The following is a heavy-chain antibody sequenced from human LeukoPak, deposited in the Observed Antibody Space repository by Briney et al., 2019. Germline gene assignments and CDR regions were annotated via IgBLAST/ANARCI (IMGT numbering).Heavy chain of an antibody. CDR2: IKQDGSEK. CDR1: GFTFTNNF. J-gene: IGHJ4*01. Sequence: GGSLRLSCAASGFTFTNNFMSWVRQVPGKGLEWVANIKQDGSEKTYADSVRGRFTIFRDNAKDSVYLQMNSPRAEDSAIYYCAREGFYFFDFWGQGTLVTVSS. V-gene: IGHV3-7*01. CDR3: AREGFYFFDF.